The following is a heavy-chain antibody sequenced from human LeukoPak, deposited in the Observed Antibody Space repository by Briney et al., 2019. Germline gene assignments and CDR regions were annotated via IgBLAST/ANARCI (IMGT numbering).Heavy chain of an antibody. Sequence: RPGGSLRLSCAASGIAFSNSIMHWVRQAPGKGPEWVSAMSFDGFSKYYADSLKGRLSISRDDSKNTVYLQMNSLRLEDTAVYYCAREGHTSGYCGTFDVWGQGTTVVVSS. D-gene: IGHD3-22*01. CDR1: GIAFSNSI. J-gene: IGHJ3*01. CDR2: MSFDGFSK. V-gene: IGHV3-30*04. CDR3: AREGHTSGYCGTFDV.